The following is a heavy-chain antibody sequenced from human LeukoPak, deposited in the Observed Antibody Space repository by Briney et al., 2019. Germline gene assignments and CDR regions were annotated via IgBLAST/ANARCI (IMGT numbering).Heavy chain of an antibody. V-gene: IGHV4-59*12. D-gene: IGHD6-13*01. Sequence: SETLSLTCTVSGGSISSYYWSWIRQPPGKGLEWIGYIYYSGSTNYNPSLKSRVTISVDTSKNQFSLKLSSVTAADTAVYYCARWGSSWSPLNWFDPRGQGTLVTVSS. CDR1: GGSISSYY. J-gene: IGHJ5*02. CDR3: ARWGSSWSPLNWFDP. CDR2: IYYSGST.